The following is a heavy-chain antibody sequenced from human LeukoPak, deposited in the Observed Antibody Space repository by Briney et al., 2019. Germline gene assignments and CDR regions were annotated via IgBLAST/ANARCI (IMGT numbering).Heavy chain of an antibody. CDR2: INPNSGGT. D-gene: IGHD4-11*01. V-gene: IGHV1-2*06. CDR3: ARGGNYDAFDI. CDR1: GYTFTGYY. Sequence: ASVKVSCKASGYTFTGYYMHWVRQAPGQGLEWMGRINPNSGGTNYAQKFQGRVTMTRDTSISTAYMELSGPRSDGTAVYYCARGGNYDAFDIWGQGTMVTVSS. J-gene: IGHJ3*02.